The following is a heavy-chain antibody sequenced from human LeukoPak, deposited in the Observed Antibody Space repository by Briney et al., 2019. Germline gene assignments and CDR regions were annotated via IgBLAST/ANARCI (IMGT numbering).Heavy chain of an antibody. Sequence: SQTLSLTCAVSGGSISSGGYSWSWIRQPPGKGLEWIGYIYHSGSTYYNPSLKSRVTISVDRSKNQFSLKLSSVTAADTAVYYCASSVGDYDSSGYPYYYYGMDVWGQGTTVTVS. CDR2: IYHSGST. V-gene: IGHV4-30-2*01. CDR1: GGSISSGGYS. J-gene: IGHJ6*02. CDR3: ASSVGDYDSSGYPYYYYGMDV. D-gene: IGHD3-22*01.